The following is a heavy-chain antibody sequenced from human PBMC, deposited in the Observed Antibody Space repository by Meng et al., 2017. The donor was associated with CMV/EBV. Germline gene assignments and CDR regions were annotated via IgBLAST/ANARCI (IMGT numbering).Heavy chain of an antibody. CDR3: ARGSRYGDRLTSMYDAFDI. Sequence: GGSLRLSCAASGFTFSSYEMNWVRQAPGKGLEWVSRINSDGSSTSYADSVKGRFTISRDNAKNTLYLQMNSLRAEDTAVYYCARGSRYGDRLTSMYDAFDIWGQGTMVTVSS. V-gene: IGHV3-74*01. CDR2: INSDGSST. J-gene: IGHJ3*02. CDR1: GFTFSSYE. D-gene: IGHD4-17*01.